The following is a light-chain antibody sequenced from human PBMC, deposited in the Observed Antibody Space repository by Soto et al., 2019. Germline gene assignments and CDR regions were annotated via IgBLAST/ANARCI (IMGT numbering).Light chain of an antibody. CDR1: QIIRSY. CDR3: QQTYSTPFT. V-gene: IGKV1-39*01. Sequence: DIQMTQSPPSLSASVGDRVTLTCRASQIIRSYLNWYQQKPRKAPKLLIYVASSLQSGVPSRFSGSGSGTDFTLTISSLQPEDFAIYYCQQTYSTPFTFGQGTRLEI. J-gene: IGKJ2*01. CDR2: VAS.